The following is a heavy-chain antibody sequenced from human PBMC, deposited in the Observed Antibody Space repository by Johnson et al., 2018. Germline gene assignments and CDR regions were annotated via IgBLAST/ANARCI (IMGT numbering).Heavy chain of an antibody. CDR3: ARGLGEIVGYYYYMDG. Sequence: QVQLQQWGAGLLKPSETLSLTCAVYGGSFSGYYWSWLRQAPGTGLEWIGEINQSGTTDYNPSLKSRVNISVDTSKNQCPLKLSSVTAADTPVYYCARGLGEIVGYYYYMDGWGKGTTVTVSS. V-gene: IGHV4-34*01. CDR2: INQSGTT. CDR1: GGSFSGYY. J-gene: IGHJ6*03. D-gene: IGHD3-10*01.